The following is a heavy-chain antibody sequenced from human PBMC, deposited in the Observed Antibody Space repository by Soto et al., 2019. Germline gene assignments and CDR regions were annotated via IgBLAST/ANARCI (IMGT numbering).Heavy chain of an antibody. J-gene: IGHJ6*02. Sequence: GGSLTLSCTVPGFNLWQYEIDWVRHAPGSGLEWLGVRLRDEFTTNYGSSLGGRFIIISPNSQSMVYLEMSVLRIDDTAVYFCARGQAGPQTHDSPAMDAWGQGTTVTVSS. CDR3: ARGQAGPQTHDSPAMDA. V-gene: IGHV3-33*07. CDR2: RLRDEFTT. D-gene: IGHD1-1*01. CDR1: GFNLWQYE.